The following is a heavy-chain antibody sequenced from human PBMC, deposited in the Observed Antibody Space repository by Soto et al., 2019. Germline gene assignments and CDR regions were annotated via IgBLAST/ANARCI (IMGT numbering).Heavy chain of an antibody. CDR1: GDSVTEIY. D-gene: IGHD2-15*01. Sequence: SETLSLTCAFSGDSVTEIYLTWIRQSPEKGLEWIGYMHYTGCSFSNPSLKSRVTMSVDKSKNQFSLKLSSVTAADTAVYYCARVRCSGGSCWGEYYFDYWGQGTLVTVSS. CDR3: ARVRCSGGSCWGEYYFDY. CDR2: MHYTGCS. V-gene: IGHV4-59*02. J-gene: IGHJ4*02.